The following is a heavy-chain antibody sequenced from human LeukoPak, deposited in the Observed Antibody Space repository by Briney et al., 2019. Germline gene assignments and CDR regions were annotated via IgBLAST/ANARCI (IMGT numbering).Heavy chain of an antibody. V-gene: IGHV3-21*04. D-gene: IGHD3/OR15-3a*01. J-gene: IGHJ3*01. Sequence: PGGSLRLYCAASGFTFSSYSMNWVRQAPGQGPELVSSISSSSSYIYYADSVKGRFTISRDNAKNSLYLQMNSLRAEDTALYYCVRDLDWGAFDVWGQGTMVTVSS. CDR3: VRDLDWGAFDV. CDR1: GFTFSSYS. CDR2: ISSSSSYI.